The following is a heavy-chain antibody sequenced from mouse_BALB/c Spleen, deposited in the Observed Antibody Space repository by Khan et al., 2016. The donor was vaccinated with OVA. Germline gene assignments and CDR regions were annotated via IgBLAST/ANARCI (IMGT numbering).Heavy chain of an antibody. J-gene: IGHJ3*01. CDR1: GFAFSSYD. Sequence: EVHLVESGGGLVKPGGSLKLSCEPSGFAFSSYDMSWVRQTPEKRLEWVATISGTGIYTYYPDSVKGRFTISRDNARNTLYLQMSSLRSEDTALYYCARPSYYGNPWFTYWGPGTLVTVSA. D-gene: IGHD2-10*01. CDR3: ARPSYYGNPWFTY. CDR2: ISGTGIYT. V-gene: IGHV5-9*02.